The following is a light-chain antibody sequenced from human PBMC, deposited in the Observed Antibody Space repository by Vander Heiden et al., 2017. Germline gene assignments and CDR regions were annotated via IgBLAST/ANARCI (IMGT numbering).Light chain of an antibody. V-gene: IGKV1-39*01. CDR1: QSISSY. Sequence: DIQMTQSPSSLSASVGDRVTITCRASQSISSYLNWYQQKPGKAPKLRIYAASSLQGGVPSRFSGSGSGTDFTLTISSLQPEDFATYYCQQSYSTPKLTFGGGTKVEIK. J-gene: IGKJ4*01. CDR3: QQSYSTPKLT. CDR2: AAS.